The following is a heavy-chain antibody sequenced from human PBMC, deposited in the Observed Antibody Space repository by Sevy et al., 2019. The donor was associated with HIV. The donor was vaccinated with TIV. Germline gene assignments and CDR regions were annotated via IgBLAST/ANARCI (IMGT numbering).Heavy chain of an antibody. Sequence: GGSLRLSCAASVFTFSSYGMHWVRQAPGKGLEWVAVISYDGSNKYYADSVKGRFTISRDNSKNTLYLQMNSLRAEDTAVYYCAKPSVTVANYYYYGMDVWGQGTTVTVSS. CDR1: VFTFSSYG. CDR3: AKPSVTVANYYYYGMDV. D-gene: IGHD2-21*02. CDR2: ISYDGSNK. V-gene: IGHV3-30*18. J-gene: IGHJ6*02.